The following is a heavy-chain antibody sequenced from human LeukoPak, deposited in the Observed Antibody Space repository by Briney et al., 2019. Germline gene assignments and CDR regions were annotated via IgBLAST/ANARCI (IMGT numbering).Heavy chain of an antibody. CDR1: GFTFDDYA. D-gene: IGHD4-11*01. CDR3: ARVTVTTDYYYYMDV. V-gene: IGHV3-9*01. J-gene: IGHJ6*03. CDR2: ISWNSGSI. Sequence: GGSLRLSCAASGFTFDDYAMHWVRQAPGKGLEWVSGISWNSGSIGYADSVKGRFTISRDNAKNSLYLQMNSLRAEDTAVYYCARVTVTTDYYYYMDVWGKGTTVTVSS.